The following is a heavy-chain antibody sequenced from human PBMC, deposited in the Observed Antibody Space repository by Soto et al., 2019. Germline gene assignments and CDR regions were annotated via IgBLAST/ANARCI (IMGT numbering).Heavy chain of an antibody. V-gene: IGHV1-18*01. CDR3: ASFRIAATDPDGMDV. J-gene: IGHJ6*02. Sequence: QVQLVQSGAEVKKPGASVKVSCKASGYTFTSYGTSWVRQAPGQGLEWMGWISAYNGNTNYAQKLQGRVTMTTDTSTSTAYMELRSLRSDDTAVYYCASFRIAATDPDGMDVWGQGTTVTVSS. D-gene: IGHD6-13*01. CDR2: ISAYNGNT. CDR1: GYTFTSYG.